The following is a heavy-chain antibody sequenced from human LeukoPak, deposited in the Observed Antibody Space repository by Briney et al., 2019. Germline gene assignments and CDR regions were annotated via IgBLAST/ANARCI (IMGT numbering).Heavy chain of an antibody. V-gene: IGHV3-53*01. D-gene: IGHD3-22*01. J-gene: IGHJ4*02. Sequence: GGSLRLSCAASGLTVSSNCMSWVRQAPGKGLEWVSVIYSGGSTYYADSVKGRFTISRDNSKNTLFLQMNSLRAEDTALYYCARDAPNYYDSSGYYDYWGQGTLVTVSS. CDR1: GLTVSSNC. CDR2: IYSGGST. CDR3: ARDAPNYYDSSGYYDY.